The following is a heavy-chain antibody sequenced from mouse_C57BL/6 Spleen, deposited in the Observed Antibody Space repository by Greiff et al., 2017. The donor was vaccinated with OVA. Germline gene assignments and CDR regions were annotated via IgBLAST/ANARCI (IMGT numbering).Heavy chain of an antibody. CDR1: GFTFSDYG. J-gene: IGHJ4*01. V-gene: IGHV5-17*01. CDR2: ISSGSSTI. CDR3: AREGTYDYDGYYAMDY. Sequence: EVQRVESGGGSVKPGGSLKLSCAASGFTFSDYGMHWVRQAPEKGLEWVAYISSGSSTIYYADTVKGRFTISRDNAKNTLFLQMTSLRSEDTAMYYCAREGTYDYDGYYAMDYWGQGTSVTVSS. D-gene: IGHD2-4*01.